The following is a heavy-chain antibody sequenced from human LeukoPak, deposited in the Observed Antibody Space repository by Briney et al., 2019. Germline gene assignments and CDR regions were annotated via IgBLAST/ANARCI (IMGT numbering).Heavy chain of an antibody. Sequence: GGSLRLSCAASGFTFSSYGMHWVRQAQGKGLEWVAVISYDGSNKYYADSVKGRFTISRDNSKNTLYLQMNSLRAEDTAVYYCANDRGYSYGYFDYWGQGTLVTVSS. CDR3: ANDRGYSYGYFDY. CDR2: ISYDGSNK. J-gene: IGHJ4*02. CDR1: GFTFSSYG. D-gene: IGHD5-18*01. V-gene: IGHV3-30*18.